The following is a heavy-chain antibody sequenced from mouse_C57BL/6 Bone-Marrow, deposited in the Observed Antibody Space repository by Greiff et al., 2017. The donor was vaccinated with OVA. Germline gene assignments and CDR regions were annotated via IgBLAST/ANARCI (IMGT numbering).Heavy chain of an antibody. CDR2: IYPGSGNT. V-gene: IGHV1-66*01. CDR1: GYSFTSYY. J-gene: IGHJ2*01. D-gene: IGHD1-1*01. CDR3: AREGVFITTVNY. Sequence: QVQLQQSGPELVKPGASVKISCKASGYSFTSYYIHWVKQRPGQGLEWIGWIYPGSGNTKYNEKFKGKATLTADTSSSTAYMQLSSLTSEDSAVYYFAREGVFITTVNYWGQGTTLTVSS.